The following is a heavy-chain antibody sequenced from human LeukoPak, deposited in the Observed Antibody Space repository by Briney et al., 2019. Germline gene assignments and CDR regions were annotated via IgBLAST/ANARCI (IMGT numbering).Heavy chain of an antibody. D-gene: IGHD3-22*01. Sequence: GGSLRLSCAASGFTFSSYAISWVRQAPGKGLEWVSAISGSGGSTYYADSVKGRFTISRDNSKNTLHLQMNSLRAEDTAVYYCAKDKMIVVVMWFDPWGQGTLVTVSS. CDR2: ISGSGGST. CDR1: GFTFSSYA. CDR3: AKDKMIVVVMWFDP. V-gene: IGHV3-23*01. J-gene: IGHJ5*02.